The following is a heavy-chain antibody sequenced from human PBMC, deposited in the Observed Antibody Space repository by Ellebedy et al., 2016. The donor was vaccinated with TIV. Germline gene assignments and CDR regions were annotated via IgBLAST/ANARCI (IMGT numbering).Heavy chain of an antibody. D-gene: IGHD1-1*01. CDR1: GFTVSSNY. CDR2: IYSGGST. J-gene: IGHJ3*02. V-gene: IGHV3-66*01. Sequence: GESLKISCAASGFTVSSNYMNWVRQAPGKGLEWVSIIYSGGSTYYADSVKGRFTIPRDNSKNTLYLQMNSLRAEDTAVYYCARDRGTFRAFDIWGQGTMVTVSS. CDR3: ARDRGTFRAFDI.